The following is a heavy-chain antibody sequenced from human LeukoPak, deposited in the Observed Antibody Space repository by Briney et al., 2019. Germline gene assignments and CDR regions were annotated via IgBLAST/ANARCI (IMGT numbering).Heavy chain of an antibody. CDR3: AKEWSGYFRSPFDL. CDR2: VTGDSGTI. Sequence: GGSLRLSCTASGFTFSSFAMNWVRQVPGKGLEWVSVVTGDSGTIHYSDSVKGRFTISRGNSKNTLYLQMNNLRAEDTAVYYCAKEWSGYFRSPFDLWGQGTMVTVSS. CDR1: GFTFSSFA. D-gene: IGHD3-3*01. J-gene: IGHJ3*01. V-gene: IGHV3-23*01.